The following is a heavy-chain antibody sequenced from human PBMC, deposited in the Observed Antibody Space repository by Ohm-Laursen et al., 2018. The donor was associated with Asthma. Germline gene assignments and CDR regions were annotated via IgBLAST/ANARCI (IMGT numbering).Heavy chain of an antibody. D-gene: IGHD2-2*01. V-gene: IGHV3-23*01. J-gene: IGHJ4*02. CDR1: GFTFSSYY. CDR3: ASIGEYQLLPNDY. Sequence: SLRLSCAASGFTFSSYYMSWVRQAPGKGLEWVSAISGSGGSTYYADSVKGRFTISRDNSKNTLYLQMNSLRAEDTAVYYCASIGEYQLLPNDYWGQGTLVTVPS. CDR2: ISGSGGST.